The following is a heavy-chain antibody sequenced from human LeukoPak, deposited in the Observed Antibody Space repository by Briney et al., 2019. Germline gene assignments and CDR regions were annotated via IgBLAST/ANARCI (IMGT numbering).Heavy chain of an antibody. J-gene: IGHJ4*02. CDR1: GYTFTGYY. D-gene: IGHD2-2*01. Sequence: ASVKVSCKASGYTFTGYYMHWVRQAPGQGLEWMGWINPNSGGTNYAQKFQGRVTMTRDTSISTAYMELSRLRSDDTAVYYCARINFRYCSSTSCYAPFDYWGQGTLVTVSS. CDR3: ARINFRYCSSTSCYAPFDY. CDR2: INPNSGGT. V-gene: IGHV1-2*02.